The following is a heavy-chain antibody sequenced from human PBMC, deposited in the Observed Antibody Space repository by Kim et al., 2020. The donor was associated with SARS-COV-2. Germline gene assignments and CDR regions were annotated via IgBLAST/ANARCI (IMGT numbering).Heavy chain of an antibody. CDR3: ARGGYMDCTGGVCLHYFDY. CDR2: MNPNSGNT. J-gene: IGHJ4*02. CDR1: GYTFTSYD. D-gene: IGHD2-8*02. Sequence: ASVKVSCKASGYTFTSYDINWVRQATGQGLEWMGWMNPNSGNTGYAQKFQGRVTMTRNTSISTAYMELSSLRSEDTAVYYCARGGYMDCTGGVCLHYFDYWGQGTLVTVSS. V-gene: IGHV1-8*01.